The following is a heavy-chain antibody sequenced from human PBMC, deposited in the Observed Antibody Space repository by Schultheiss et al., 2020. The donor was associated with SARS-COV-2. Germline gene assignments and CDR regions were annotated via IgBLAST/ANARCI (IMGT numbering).Heavy chain of an antibody. CDR3: ARRDSSGSRPDFDY. J-gene: IGHJ4*02. CDR1: GGSFSGYY. D-gene: IGHD6-19*01. V-gene: IGHV4-34*01. CDR2: INHSGST. Sequence: SETLSLTCAVYGGSFSGYYWSWIRQPPGQGLEWIGEINHSGSTNYNPSLKSRVTISVDTSKNQFSLKLSSVTAADTAVYYCARRDSSGSRPDFDYWGQGTLVTVSS.